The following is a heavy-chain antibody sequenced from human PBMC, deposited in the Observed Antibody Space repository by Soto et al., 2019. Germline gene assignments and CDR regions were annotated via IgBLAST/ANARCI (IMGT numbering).Heavy chain of an antibody. CDR1: GDTFSFYT. D-gene: IGHD3-10*01. Sequence: QVQLVQSGTEVKKPGSSVKVSCKASGDTFSFYTINWVRQAPGLGLEWVGRINPIVSMSNYAQKFQGRVSMTADKSTSTAYIELRSLRSDDTAMYFCAASYGSGYLAFDYWGQGALVIVSS. J-gene: IGHJ4*02. CDR2: INPIVSMS. CDR3: AASYGSGYLAFDY. V-gene: IGHV1-69*02.